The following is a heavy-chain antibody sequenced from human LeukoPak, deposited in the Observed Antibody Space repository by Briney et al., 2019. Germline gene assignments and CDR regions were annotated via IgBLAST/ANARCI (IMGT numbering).Heavy chain of an antibody. Sequence: SVKVSCKASGDTFSSYTISWVRQAPGQGLEWMGRIIPIFGTANYAQKFQGRVTITRNTSISTAYMELSSLRSEDTAVYYCARGRMYYYDSSGYGAFDIWGQGTMVTVSS. CDR2: IIPIFGTA. J-gene: IGHJ3*02. V-gene: IGHV1-69*08. CDR3: ARGRMYYYDSSGYGAFDI. D-gene: IGHD3-22*01. CDR1: GDTFSSYT.